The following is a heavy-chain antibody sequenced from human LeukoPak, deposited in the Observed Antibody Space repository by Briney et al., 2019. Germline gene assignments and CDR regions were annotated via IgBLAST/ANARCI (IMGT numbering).Heavy chain of an antibody. V-gene: IGHV3-74*01. J-gene: IGHJ1*01. CDR1: GFTFSTYW. CDR3: ARAPSEIGGYYPEYFQH. CDR2: IKTDGGT. Sequence: GGSLRLSCAASGFTFSTYWMDWVRQAPGKGLVWVSRIKTDGGTNYAASVKGRFNIFRNNAKKTISLQMNSLRPEDTGVYYCARAPSEIGGYYPEYFQHWGQGTLVTVSS. D-gene: IGHD3-22*01.